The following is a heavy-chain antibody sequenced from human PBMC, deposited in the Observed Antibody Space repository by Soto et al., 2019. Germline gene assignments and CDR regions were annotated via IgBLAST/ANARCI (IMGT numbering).Heavy chain of an antibody. CDR2: TSYDGSDK. CDR3: ARWGTTGGLDV. Sequence: QVQLVESGGGVVQPGSSLRVSCVGSGFTFRSYVIHWVRQAPGKGLEWVALTSYDGSDKYYDDSVRGRFTISRDNSRNTVDLQMDSLSLEDTALYSCARWGTTGGLDVWGQGTLVSVSS. CDR1: GFTFRSYV. D-gene: IGHD3-16*01. J-gene: IGHJ1*01. V-gene: IGHV3-33*05.